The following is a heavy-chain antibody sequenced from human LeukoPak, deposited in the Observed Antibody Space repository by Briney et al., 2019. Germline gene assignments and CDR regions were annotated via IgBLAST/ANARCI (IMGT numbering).Heavy chain of an antibody. CDR1: GFTFSSYG. V-gene: IGHV3-30*02. J-gene: IGHJ4*02. CDR3: ARDRPSSGWYRDTRSTKYFDY. CDR2: IRYDGSNK. Sequence: GSLRLSCATSGFTFSSYGMHWVRQAPGRGLEWVAFIRYDGSNKYYADSVKGRFTISRDNAKNSLYLQMNSLRAEDTAVYYCARDRPSSGWYRDTRSTKYFDYWGQGTLVTVSS. D-gene: IGHD6-19*01.